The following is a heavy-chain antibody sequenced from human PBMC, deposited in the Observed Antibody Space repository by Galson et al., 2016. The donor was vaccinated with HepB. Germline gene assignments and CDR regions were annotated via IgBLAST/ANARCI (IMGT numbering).Heavy chain of an antibody. V-gene: IGHV3-23*01. D-gene: IGHD2-21*02. J-gene: IGHJ4*02. CDR1: GFTFGNYV. CDR3: AKVACGGACKRFDY. CDR2: ITNIGGNT. Sequence: SLRLSCAASGFTFGNYVMSWVRQAPGKGLEWVSSITNIGGNTYYADSVKGRFTISRDNSKNMLYLQMSSLRAEDTALYYCAKVACGGACKRFDYFGQGTLVTVSS.